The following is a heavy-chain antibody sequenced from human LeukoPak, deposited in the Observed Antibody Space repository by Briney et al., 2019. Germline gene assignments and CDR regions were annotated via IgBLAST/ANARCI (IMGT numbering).Heavy chain of an antibody. CDR3: ARDRDLRWFYY. V-gene: IGHV4-39*07. D-gene: IGHD2-21*01. J-gene: IGHJ4*02. CDR1: GDSISSGSYY. Sequence: SETLSLTCTVSGDSISSGSYYWGWIRQPPGMGLEWIGSIYRSGDTYYNPSLKGRVTISVDTSKNQFSLKVSSVTAADTAVYYCARDRDLRWFYYWGQGTLVTVSS. CDR2: IYRSGDT.